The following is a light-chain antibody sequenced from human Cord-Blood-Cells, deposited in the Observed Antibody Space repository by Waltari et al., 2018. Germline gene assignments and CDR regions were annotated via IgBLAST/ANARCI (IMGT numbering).Light chain of an antibody. CDR1: SSDVGSYNL. J-gene: IGLJ2*01. V-gene: IGLV2-23*02. CDR3: CSDAGSSTLV. CDR2: EVT. Sequence: QSALTQPASVSGSPGQSITISCTGTSSDVGSYNLVSWYQQHPGKAPKLMLYEVTKRPSGVSKRFSGSKAGNTASLTISGLQAEDEADYYCCSDAGSSTLVFGGGTKRTVL.